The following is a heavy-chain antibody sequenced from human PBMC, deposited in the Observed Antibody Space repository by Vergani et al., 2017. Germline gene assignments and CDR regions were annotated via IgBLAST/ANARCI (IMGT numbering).Heavy chain of an antibody. J-gene: IGHJ4*02. V-gene: IGHV3-23*01. D-gene: IGHD1-7*01. CDR2: ISGSGGST. CDR3: ASVGITGTI. CDR1: GFPFSAYW. Sequence: EVQLLESGGGLVQPGGSLRLSCAASGFPFSAYWMSWVGQAPGKGLEWVSAISGSGGSTYYADSVKGRFTISRDNSKNTLYLQMNSLRAEDTAVYYCASVGITGTIWGQGTLVTVSS.